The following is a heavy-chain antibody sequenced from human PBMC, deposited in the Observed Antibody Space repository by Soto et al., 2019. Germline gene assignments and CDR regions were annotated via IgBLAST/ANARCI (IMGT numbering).Heavy chain of an antibody. J-gene: IGHJ6*02. Sequence: EVQLVESGGGLVQPGGSLRLSCAASGFTVSDHYMDWVRQAPGKGLEWVGRTRDKTNSYTTQYAASVKGRFTISRDDSKNSLYLQMNSLRTKDTAVYYCARTPQSGYDFHVWGQGTTVTVSS. CDR3: ARTPQSGYDFHV. CDR1: GFTVSDHY. V-gene: IGHV3-72*01. D-gene: IGHD3-3*01. CDR2: TRDKTNSYTT.